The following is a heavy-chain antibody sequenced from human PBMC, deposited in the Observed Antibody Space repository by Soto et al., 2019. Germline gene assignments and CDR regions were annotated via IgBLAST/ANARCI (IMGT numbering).Heavy chain of an antibody. CDR3: ARDNGDYVASSYWFDP. V-gene: IGHV4-31*03. J-gene: IGHJ5*02. CDR1: GGSISSGGYY. D-gene: IGHD4-17*01. CDR2: IYYSGST. Sequence: QVQLQESGPGLVKPSQTLSLTCTVSGGSISSGGYYWSWIRQHPGKGLEWIGYIYYSGSTYYNPSVKSRVTISVDTSKNQFSLKLSSVTTADTAADYRARDNGDYVASSYWFDPWGQGTLVAVSP.